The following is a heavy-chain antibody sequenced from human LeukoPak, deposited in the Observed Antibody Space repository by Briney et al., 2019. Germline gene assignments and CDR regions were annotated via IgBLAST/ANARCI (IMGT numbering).Heavy chain of an antibody. CDR2: ISAYNGNT. V-gene: IGHV1-18*01. Sequence: ASVKVSCKASGGTFSSYAISWVRQAPGQGLEWMGWISAYNGNTNYAQKLQGRVTMTTDTSTSTAYMELRSLRSDDTAVYYCARESQSGWYGEIDYWGQGTLVTVSS. J-gene: IGHJ4*02. D-gene: IGHD6-19*01. CDR1: GGTFSSYA. CDR3: ARESQSGWYGEIDY.